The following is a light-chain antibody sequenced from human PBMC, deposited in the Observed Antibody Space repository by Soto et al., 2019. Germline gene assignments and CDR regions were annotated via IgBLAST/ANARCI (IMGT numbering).Light chain of an antibody. CDR1: SSDVGGYND. Sequence: QSALTQPPSASGSPGQSVTISCTGTSSDVGGYNDVSWYQQHPGKAPKLMISEVSKRPSGVPDRFCGSKSGNTASLTVSGLPAEEEADYYCCSYAGSNNWVFGGGTKLTVL. J-gene: IGLJ2*01. CDR3: CSYAGSNNWV. V-gene: IGLV2-8*01. CDR2: EVS.